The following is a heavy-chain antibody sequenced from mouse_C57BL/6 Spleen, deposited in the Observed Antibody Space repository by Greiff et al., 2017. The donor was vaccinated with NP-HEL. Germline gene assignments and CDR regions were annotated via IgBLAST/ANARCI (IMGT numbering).Heavy chain of an antibody. D-gene: IGHD4-1*01. J-gene: IGHJ4*01. V-gene: IGHV1-42*01. CDR1: GYSFTGYY. CDR2: INPSTGGT. CDR3: ARLWDDAMDD. Sequence: VQLQQSGPELVKPGASVKISCKASGYSFTGYYMNWVKQSPEKSLEWIGEINPSTGGTTYNQKFKAKATLTVDKSSSTAYMQLKSLTSEDSAVYYCARLWDDAMDDWGQGTSVTVSS.